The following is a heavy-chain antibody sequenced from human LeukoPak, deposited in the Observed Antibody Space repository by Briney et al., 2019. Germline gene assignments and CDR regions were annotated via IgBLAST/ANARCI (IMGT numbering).Heavy chain of an antibody. CDR2: INPNSGGT. J-gene: IGHJ4*02. Sequence: ASVKVSCKASGYTFTGYYMHWVRQAPGQGLEWMGWINPNSGGTNHAQKFQGRVTMTRDTSISTAYMELSRLRSDDTAVYYCARGRGSYYLDYWGQGTLVTVSS. CDR1: GYTFTGYY. D-gene: IGHD1-26*01. V-gene: IGHV1-2*02. CDR3: ARGRGSYYLDY.